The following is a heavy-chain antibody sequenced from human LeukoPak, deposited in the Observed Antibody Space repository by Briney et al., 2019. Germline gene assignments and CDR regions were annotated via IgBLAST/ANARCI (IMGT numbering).Heavy chain of an antibody. CDR3: AKEGEATVTTRYFDY. D-gene: IGHD4-17*01. Sequence: GGSLRLSCAASGFTFSSYSMTWVRQAPGKGLEWVSAISGSGGSTYYADSVKGRFTISRDNSKNTLYLQMNSLRAEDTAVYYCAKEGEATVTTRYFDYWGQGTLVTVSS. CDR2: ISGSGGST. CDR1: GFTFSSYS. V-gene: IGHV3-23*01. J-gene: IGHJ4*02.